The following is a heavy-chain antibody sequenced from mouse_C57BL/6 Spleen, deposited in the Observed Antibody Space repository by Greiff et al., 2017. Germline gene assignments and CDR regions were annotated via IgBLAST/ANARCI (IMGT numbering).Heavy chain of an antibody. V-gene: IGHV5-17*01. Sequence: DVMLVESGGGLVKPGGSLKLSCAASGFTFSDYGMHWVRQAPEKGLEWVAYISSGSSTIYYADTVKGRFTISRDNAKNTLFLQMTSLRSEDTAMYYCARGGPGPYFDYWGQGTTLTVSS. CDR1: GFTFSDYG. D-gene: IGHD4-1*01. CDR3: ARGGPGPYFDY. CDR2: ISSGSSTI. J-gene: IGHJ2*01.